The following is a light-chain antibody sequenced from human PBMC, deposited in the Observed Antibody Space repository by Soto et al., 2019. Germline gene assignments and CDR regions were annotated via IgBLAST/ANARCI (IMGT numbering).Light chain of an antibody. V-gene: IGLV3-25*03. J-gene: IGLJ2*01. Sequence: SYELTQPPSVSVPPGQTASINCSGDALPKKYAYRYQQKPGQAPVLVMYKDTVRSSGIPERFSASSSGTTVTLTISGVQAEDEADYYCQSSDNSNSYVVFGGGTKLTVL. CDR3: QSSDNSNSYVV. CDR2: KDT. CDR1: ALPKKY.